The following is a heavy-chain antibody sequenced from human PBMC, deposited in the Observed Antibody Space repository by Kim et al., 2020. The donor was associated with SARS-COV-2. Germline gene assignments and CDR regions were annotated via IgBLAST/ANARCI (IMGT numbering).Heavy chain of an antibody. V-gene: IGHV3-30*18. D-gene: IGHD6-13*01. J-gene: IGHJ1*01. CDR3: AKEPHGAAAGTGYFQH. Sequence: GGSLRLSCAASGFTFSSYGMHWVRQAPGKGLEWVAVISYDGSNKYYADSVKGRFTISRDNSKNTLYLQMNSLRAEDTAVYYCAKEPHGAAAGTGYFQHWGQGTLVTVSS. CDR2: ISYDGSNK. CDR1: GFTFSSYG.